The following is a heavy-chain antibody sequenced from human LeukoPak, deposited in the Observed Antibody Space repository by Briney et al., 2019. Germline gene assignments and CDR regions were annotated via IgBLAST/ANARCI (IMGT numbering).Heavy chain of an antibody. V-gene: IGHV1-8*02. J-gene: IGHJ4*02. D-gene: IGHD1-26*01. CDR3: ARGGAATCDY. CDR2: MNPNSGNT. CDR1: GYTFRTHY. Sequence: ASVKVSCKASGYTFRTHYMHWVRQATGQGLEWMGWMNPNSGNTGYAQKFQGRVTMTRNTSISTAYMELSSLRSEDTAVYYCARGGAATCDYWGQGTLVTVSS.